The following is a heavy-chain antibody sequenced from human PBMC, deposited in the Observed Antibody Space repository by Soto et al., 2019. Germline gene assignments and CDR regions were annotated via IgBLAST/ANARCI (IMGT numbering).Heavy chain of an antibody. CDR2: INQDGSVR. Sequence: GGSLRLSCAASGFTCNSNYMDWVRQAPGKGLEWVANINQDGSVRNYADSVKGRFTVSRDNAQNSVFLQMNSLRAEDTAVYYCARDVAYCDSTGCYDGLDMRGQGTLVTVSS. J-gene: IGHJ3*02. D-gene: IGHD2-2*01. CDR1: GFTCNSNY. CDR3: ARDVAYCDSTGCYDGLDM. V-gene: IGHV3-7*05.